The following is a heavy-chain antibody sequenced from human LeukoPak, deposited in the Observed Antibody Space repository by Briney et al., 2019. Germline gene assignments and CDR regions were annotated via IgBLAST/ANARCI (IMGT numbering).Heavy chain of an antibody. CDR1: GYTFTSYG. CDR3: ARDRRTTSYYYMDV. V-gene: IGHV1-18*01. CDR2: ISAYNGNT. D-gene: IGHD2-2*01. J-gene: IGHJ6*03. Sequence: ASVKVSCKASGYTFTSYGISWVRQAPGQGLEWMGWISAYNGNTSNAQKLQGRVTMTTDTSTSTAYMELRSLRSDDTAVYYCARDRRTTSYYYMDVWGKGTTVTVSS.